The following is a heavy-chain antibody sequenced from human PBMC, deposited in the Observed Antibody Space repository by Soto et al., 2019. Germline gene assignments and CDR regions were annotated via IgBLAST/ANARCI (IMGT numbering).Heavy chain of an antibody. D-gene: IGHD6-19*01. CDR2: IYYSGST. V-gene: IGHV4-39*01. CDR1: GGSINSSSYF. CDR3: ARHYSSGSRNWFDP. Sequence: PSETLSLTCSVSGGSINSSSYFWGWVRQPPGKGLEWIGSIYYSGSTYYNPSLRSRVTISVDTSNKQFSLKLSSVTAADTAVFYCARHYSSGSRNWFDPWGQGTLVTISS. J-gene: IGHJ5*02.